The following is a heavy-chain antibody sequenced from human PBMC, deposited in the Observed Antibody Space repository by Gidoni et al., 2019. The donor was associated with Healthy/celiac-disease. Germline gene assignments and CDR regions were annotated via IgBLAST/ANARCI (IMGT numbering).Heavy chain of an antibody. V-gene: IGHV4-31*03. J-gene: IGHJ5*02. Sequence: QVQLQESGQGLVMPSQTLSLTCTVSGGSIRSGGYYGSWIRQHPGKGLEWIAYIYYSGSTYYNPSLKSRFTISVDTSKNQFSLKLSSVTAADTAVYYCARKKGYVPNWFDPWGQGTLVTVSS. CDR3: ARKKGYVPNWFDP. CDR1: GGSIRSGGYY. CDR2: IYYSGST. D-gene: IGHD5-12*01.